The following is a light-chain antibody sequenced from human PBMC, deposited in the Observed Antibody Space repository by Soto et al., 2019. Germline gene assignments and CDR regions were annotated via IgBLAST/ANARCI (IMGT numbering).Light chain of an antibody. Sequence: EIVMTQSPATLSVSPGERATLSCRASQSVSSNLAWYQQTPGQAPTLLIYGASAMATGIPARFSGSGSGTEFTLTISSLQSEDFAVDYCQHYKNWPFAFGQGTKLEI. CDR3: QHYKNWPFA. CDR2: GAS. CDR1: QSVSSN. J-gene: IGKJ2*01. V-gene: IGKV3-15*01.